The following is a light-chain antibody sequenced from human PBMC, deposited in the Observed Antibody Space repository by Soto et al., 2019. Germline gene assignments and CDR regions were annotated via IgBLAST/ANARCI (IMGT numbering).Light chain of an antibody. V-gene: IGKV3-20*01. CDR2: DTS. CDR3: QQYGLSPGLFT. J-gene: IGKJ3*01. Sequence: EIVVTQSPATLSVSPGERVTLSCRASQSVSSSLAWYQQRPGQAPRLLIYDTSTRAAGIAARFSGSGSGTDFTLTISRLDPEDVAVYYCQQYGLSPGLFTFGPGTKVDIK. CDR1: QSVSSS.